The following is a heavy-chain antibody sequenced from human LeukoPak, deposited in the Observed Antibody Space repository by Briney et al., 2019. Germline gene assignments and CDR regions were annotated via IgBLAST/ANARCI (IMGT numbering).Heavy chain of an antibody. D-gene: IGHD6-19*01. Sequence: SETLSLTCAVYGGSFSGYYWSWIRQPPGKGLEWIGYIYNSGSTNYNPSLKSRVTISVDTSKNQFSLKLSSVTAADTAMYYRASCVSQWPSWFDPWGQGTLVTVSS. J-gene: IGHJ5*02. CDR3: ASCVSQWPSWFDP. CDR2: IYNSGST. V-gene: IGHV4-59*01. CDR1: GGSFSGYY.